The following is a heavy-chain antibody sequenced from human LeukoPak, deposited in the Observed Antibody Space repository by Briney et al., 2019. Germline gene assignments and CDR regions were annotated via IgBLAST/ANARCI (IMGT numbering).Heavy chain of an antibody. CDR1: GGSISSGSYY. V-gene: IGHV4-61*02. CDR3: ARESTVTIPPLDYYYIDV. Sequence: SQTLSLTCTVSGGSISSGSYYWSWIRQPAGKGLEWIGRIYTSGSTNYNPSLKSRVTISVDTSKNQFSLKLSSVTAADTAVYYCARESTVTIPPLDYYYIDVWGKGTTVTVSS. CDR2: IYTSGST. D-gene: IGHD4-17*01. J-gene: IGHJ6*03.